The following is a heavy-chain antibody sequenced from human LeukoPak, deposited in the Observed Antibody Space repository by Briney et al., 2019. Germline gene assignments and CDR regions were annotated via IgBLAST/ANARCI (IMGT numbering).Heavy chain of an antibody. CDR3: ATDRNSGKYYDY. J-gene: IGHJ4*02. CDR2: ISGSSVYT. CDR1: GFSFDTYT. D-gene: IGHD1-26*01. Sequence: GGSLRLSCAASGFSFDTYTMSWVRQAPGKGLEWVSAISGSSVYTYYIDSVKGRFTVSRDNAKNTLYLQMDSLRAEDTAVYYCATDRNSGKYYDYWGQGTLVTVSS. V-gene: IGHV3-23*01.